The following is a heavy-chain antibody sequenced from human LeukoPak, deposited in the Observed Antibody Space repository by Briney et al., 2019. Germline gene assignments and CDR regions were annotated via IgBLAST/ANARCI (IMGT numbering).Heavy chain of an antibody. D-gene: IGHD3-10*01. CDR3: ARIGDYDAFDI. CDR2: ISYDGSNK. J-gene: IGHJ3*02. Sequence: PGRSLRLSCAASGFTFRSYAMHWVRQAPGKGLEWVAVISYDGSNKYYADSVKGRFTISRDNSKNTLYLQMNSLRAEDTAVYYCARIGDYDAFDIWGQGTMVTVSS. CDR1: GFTFRSYA. V-gene: IGHV3-30-3*01.